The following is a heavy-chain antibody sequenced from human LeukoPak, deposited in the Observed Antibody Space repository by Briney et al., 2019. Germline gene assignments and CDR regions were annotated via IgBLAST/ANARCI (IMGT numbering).Heavy chain of an antibody. V-gene: IGHV3-30-3*01. J-gene: IGHJ4*02. CDR3: AKEIVKYSSSWQHFDY. D-gene: IGHD6-13*01. Sequence: PGGSLRLSCAASGFTFSSYAMHWVRQAPGKGLEWVAVISYDGSNKYYADSVKGRFTISRDNAKNSLYLQMNSLRAEDTAVYYCAKEIVKYSSSWQHFDYWGQGTLVTVSS. CDR1: GFTFSSYA. CDR2: ISYDGSNK.